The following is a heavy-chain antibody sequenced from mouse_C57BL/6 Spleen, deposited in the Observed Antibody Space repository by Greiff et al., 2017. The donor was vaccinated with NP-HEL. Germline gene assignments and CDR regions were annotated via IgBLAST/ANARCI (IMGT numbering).Heavy chain of an antibody. J-gene: IGHJ3*01. CDR1: GFSLTSYG. CDR3: ARNGDDYDSWFAY. V-gene: IGHV2-2*01. CDR2: IWSGGST. Sequence: VQLKESGPGLVQPSQSLSITCTVSGFSLTSYGVHWVRQSPGKGLEWLGVIWSGGSTDYNAAFISRLSISKDNSKSQVFFKMNSLQADDTAIYYCARNGDDYDSWFAYWGQGTLVTVSA. D-gene: IGHD2-4*01.